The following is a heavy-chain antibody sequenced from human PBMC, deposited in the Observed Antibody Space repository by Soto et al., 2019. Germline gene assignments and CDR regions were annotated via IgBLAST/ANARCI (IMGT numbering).Heavy chain of an antibody. V-gene: IGHV1-18*01. CDR2: ISAYNGNT. CDR1: GYTFTSYG. D-gene: IGHD2-2*02. J-gene: IGHJ5*02. CDR3: AIVYHVVVIPPAICWLDP. Sequence: ASVKVSCKASGYTFTSYGISWVRQAPGQGLEWMGWISAYNGNTNYAQKLQGRVTMTTDTSTSTAYMELRSLRSDDTAVYYCAIVYHVVVIPPAICWLDPWGKGTLVTVSS.